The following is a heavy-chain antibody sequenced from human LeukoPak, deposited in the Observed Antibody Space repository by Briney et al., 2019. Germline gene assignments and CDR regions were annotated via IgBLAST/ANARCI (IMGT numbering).Heavy chain of an antibody. CDR2: IIPILGIA. D-gene: IGHD4-17*01. Sequence: GSSVKVSFKASGGTFSSYAISWVRQAPGQGLEWMGRIIPILGIANYAQKFQGRVTITADKSTSTAYMELSSLRSEDTAVYYCARGTYGDYALDYWGQGTLVTVSS. V-gene: IGHV1-69*04. CDR1: GGTFSSYA. J-gene: IGHJ4*02. CDR3: ARGTYGDYALDY.